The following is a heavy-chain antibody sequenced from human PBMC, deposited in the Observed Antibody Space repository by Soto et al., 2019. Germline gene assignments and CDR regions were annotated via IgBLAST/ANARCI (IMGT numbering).Heavy chain of an antibody. V-gene: IGHV1-18*04. CDR1: GYTFTSYG. J-gene: IGHJ6*02. CDR3: ALGEGVIDWSQQDYYYGMDV. D-gene: IGHD3-9*01. Sequence: QVKLVQSGAEVKKPGASVKVSCKASGYTFTSYGIIWVRQAPGQGLEWMGWISDYNGNTNYAQKLQGRVTMTTDTSTSTAYMELRSLRSDDTAVYYCALGEGVIDWSQQDYYYGMDVWGQGTTVTVSS. CDR2: ISDYNGNT.